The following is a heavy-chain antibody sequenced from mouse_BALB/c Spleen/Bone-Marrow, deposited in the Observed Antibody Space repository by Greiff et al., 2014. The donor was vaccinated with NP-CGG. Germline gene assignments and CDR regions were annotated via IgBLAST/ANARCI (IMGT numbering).Heavy chain of an antibody. CDR2: IYPGGGYT. D-gene: IGHD2-4*01. V-gene: IGHV1-63*02. CDR1: GYTFTNYW. J-gene: IGHJ4*01. Sequence: QVQLQQSGAELVRPGTSVKISCKASGYTFTNYWLGWVKQRPGHGLEWIGDIYPGGGYTDYNEKFKGKATLTAGTSSSTAYMQLSSLTSEDSAVYFCARDMITTRAMDYWGQGTSVTVSS. CDR3: ARDMITTRAMDY.